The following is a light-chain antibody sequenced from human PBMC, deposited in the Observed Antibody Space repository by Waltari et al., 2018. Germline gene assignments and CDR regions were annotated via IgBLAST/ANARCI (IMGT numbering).Light chain of an antibody. J-gene: IGKJ2*01. CDR2: RAS. CDR1: QSIDRW. Sequence: DIQMTQSPSTLSASVGDKVTITCRASQSIDRWLAWYQQKPGQAPHLLIYRASNLGSGAPSRFSGSGSGTECTLTITGLQPDDLATYYCQQYDRSPYTFGQGTKVEIK. V-gene: IGKV1-5*03. CDR3: QQYDRSPYT.